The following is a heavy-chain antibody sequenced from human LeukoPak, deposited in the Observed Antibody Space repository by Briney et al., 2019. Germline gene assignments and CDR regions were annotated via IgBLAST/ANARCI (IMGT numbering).Heavy chain of an antibody. CDR3: ARDNLLEWSFDF. CDR2: IYTNGRT. Sequence: TSETLSLTCSVSGASVSSFQWSWIRQSPGKGLEWIGYIYTNGRTNSNPSLKSRVTMSLDTSKNQFSLKLTSVSAADTAVYYCARDNLLEWSFDFWGQGILVTVSS. V-gene: IGHV4-4*09. CDR1: GASVSSFQ. D-gene: IGHD3-3*01. J-gene: IGHJ4*02.